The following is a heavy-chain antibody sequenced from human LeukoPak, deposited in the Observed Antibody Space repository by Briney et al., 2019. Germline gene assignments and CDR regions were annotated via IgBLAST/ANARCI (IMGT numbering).Heavy chain of an antibody. CDR3: AKGHPKLRYFDWLFSY. J-gene: IGHJ4*02. CDR1: GFTFSSYA. D-gene: IGHD3-9*01. V-gene: IGHV3-23*01. CDR2: ISGSGGST. Sequence: GGSLRLSCAASGFTFSSYAMSWVRQAPGKGLEWVSAISGSGGSTYYADSVKGRFTISRDNSKNTLYLQMNSLRAEDTAVYYCAKGHPKLRYFDWLFSYWGQGTLVTVSS.